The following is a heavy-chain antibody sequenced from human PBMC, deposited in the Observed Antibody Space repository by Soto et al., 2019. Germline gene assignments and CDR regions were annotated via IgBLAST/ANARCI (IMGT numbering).Heavy chain of an antibody. D-gene: IGHD6-13*01. CDR3: ARVVGSNWYRVPPYYFDY. CDR1: GGTFSSYA. Sequence: SVKVSCKASGGTFSSYAISWVRQAPGQGLEWMGGIIPIFGTANYAQKFQGRVTITADESTSTAYMELSSLRSEDTAVYYCARVVGSNWYRVPPYYFDYWGQGTLVTVSS. V-gene: IGHV1-69*13. J-gene: IGHJ4*02. CDR2: IIPIFGTA.